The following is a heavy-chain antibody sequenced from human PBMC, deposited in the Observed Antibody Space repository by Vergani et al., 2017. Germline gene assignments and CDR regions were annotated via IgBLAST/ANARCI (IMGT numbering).Heavy chain of an antibody. J-gene: IGHJ4*02. CDR2: IYTSGST. D-gene: IGHD3-22*01. CDR1: GGSISSGSYY. CDR3: ARGYYDNSGYSGDLDY. Sequence: QVQLQESGPGLVKPSQTLSLTCTVSGGSISSGSYYWSWIRQPAGKGLEWIGRIYTSGSTNYNPSLKSRVTISVDTSKNQFSLKLSSVTAADTAVYYCARGYYDNSGYSGDLDYWGQGTLVTVSS. V-gene: IGHV4-61*02.